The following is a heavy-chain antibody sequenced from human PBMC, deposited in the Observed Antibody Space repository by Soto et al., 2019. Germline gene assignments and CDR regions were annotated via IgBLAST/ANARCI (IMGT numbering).Heavy chain of an antibody. Sequence: ASVKVSCKASGYTFTSYGISWVRQAPGQGLEWMGWISAYNGNTNYAQKLQGRVTMTTDTSTSTAYMELRSLRSDDTALYYCARDLDTAMVNYGMDVWGQGTTVTVSS. V-gene: IGHV1-18*01. CDR2: ISAYNGNT. J-gene: IGHJ6*02. D-gene: IGHD5-18*01. CDR1: GYTFTSYG. CDR3: ARDLDTAMVNYGMDV.